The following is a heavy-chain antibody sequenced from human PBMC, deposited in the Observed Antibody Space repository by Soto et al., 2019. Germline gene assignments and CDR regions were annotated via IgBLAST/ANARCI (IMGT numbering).Heavy chain of an antibody. J-gene: IGHJ6*02. V-gene: IGHV3-30*18. Sequence: SLILSCAASGFTFSSYGMHWVRQAPGKGLEWVAVISYDGSNKYYADSVKGRFTISRDNSKNTLYLQMNSLRAEDTAVCYCAKGRAIYYYYGMDVWGQGTTVTVSS. CDR2: ISYDGSNK. CDR3: AKGRAIYYYYGMDV. CDR1: GFTFSSYG. D-gene: IGHD2-2*01.